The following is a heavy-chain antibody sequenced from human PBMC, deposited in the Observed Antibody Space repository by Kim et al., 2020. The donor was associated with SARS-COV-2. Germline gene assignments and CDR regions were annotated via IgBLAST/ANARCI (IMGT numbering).Heavy chain of an antibody. CDR2: ISSSSSYI. CDR1: GFTFSSYS. Sequence: GGSLRLSCAASGFTFSSYSMNWVRQAPGKGLEWVSCISSSSSYIYYADSVKGRFTISRDNAKNSLYLQMNSLRAEDTAVYYCARENYDILYSYAFDIWGQGTMVTVSS. V-gene: IGHV3-21*01. D-gene: IGHD3-9*01. CDR3: ARENYDILYSYAFDI. J-gene: IGHJ3*02.